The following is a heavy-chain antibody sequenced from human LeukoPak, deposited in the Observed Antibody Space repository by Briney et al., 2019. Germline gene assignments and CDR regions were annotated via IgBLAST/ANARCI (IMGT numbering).Heavy chain of an antibody. J-gene: IGHJ4*02. V-gene: IGHV4-59*08. CDR2: IYYSGST. CDR1: GGSISSYY. CDR3: AMHTVIASSWSLDY. D-gene: IGHD6-13*01. Sequence: PSETLSLTCTVSGGSISSYYWSWIRQPPGKGLDWIGFIYYSGSTNYNPSLKSRVTISVDTSKNQLSLKLTSVTAADTAVYYCAMHTVIASSWSLDYWGQGTLVTVSS.